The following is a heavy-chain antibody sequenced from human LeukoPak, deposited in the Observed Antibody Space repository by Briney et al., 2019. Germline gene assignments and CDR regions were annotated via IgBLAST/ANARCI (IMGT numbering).Heavy chain of an antibody. CDR1: GFTFSSYG. V-gene: IGHV3-23*01. CDR2: ISASGVIK. CDR3: AKGYDSSGSSPLDY. J-gene: IGHJ4*02. D-gene: IGHD3-22*01. Sequence: PGGSLRLSCAASGFTFSSYGMTWVRQAPGKGLEWVTAISASGVIKYYADSVRGRFTISRDNSKNTLYLQMNSLRADDTAVYYSAKGYDSSGSSPLDYWGQGTLVPVSS.